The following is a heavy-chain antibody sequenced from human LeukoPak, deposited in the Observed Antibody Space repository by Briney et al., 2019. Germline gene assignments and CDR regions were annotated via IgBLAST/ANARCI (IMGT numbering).Heavy chain of an antibody. D-gene: IGHD3-22*01. CDR1: GYTFTTYY. V-gene: IGHV1-46*01. CDR2: INPTGGST. J-gene: IGHJ5*02. Sequence: ASVKVSCKASGYTFTTYYMHWVRQAPGKGLEWMGKINPTGGSTTYAQKFQGRVTMTRDMSTNTVYMELSSLGSEDTAVYYCARQGRSGSYSAFSWFDPWGQGTLVTVSS. CDR3: ARQGRSGSYSAFSWFDP.